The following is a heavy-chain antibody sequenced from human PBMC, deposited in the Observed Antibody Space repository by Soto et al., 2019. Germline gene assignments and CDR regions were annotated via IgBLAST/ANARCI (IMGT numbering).Heavy chain of an antibody. Sequence: QAQLEQSGGEVKKPGSSVKVSCKASRVAFSKFIVTWVRQAPGLGLEWVGGIIPIFGTANYAQKFQGRVTITADESTSTSYMEVNNLRSEYTAVYYCAKVRYSSPMGYYYGMDVWGQGTTVTVSS. CDR3: AKVRYSSPMGYYYGMDV. CDR1: RVAFSKFI. V-gene: IGHV1-69*01. J-gene: IGHJ6*02. D-gene: IGHD6-19*01. CDR2: IIPIFGTA.